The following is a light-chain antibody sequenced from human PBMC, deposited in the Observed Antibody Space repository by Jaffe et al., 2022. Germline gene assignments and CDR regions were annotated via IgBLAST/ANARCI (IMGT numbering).Light chain of an antibody. CDR1: SSDVGGYNY. CDR2: DVT. CDR3: SSYSSSGTPYV. Sequence: QSALTQPASVSGSPGHSITISCTGTSSDVGGYNYNSVSWYQLHPGKAPKLMIYDVTTRPSGVSSRFSGSKSGNTASLTISELQAEDEADYYCSSYSSSGTPYVFGTGTTVTVL. V-gene: IGLV2-14*03. J-gene: IGLJ1*01.